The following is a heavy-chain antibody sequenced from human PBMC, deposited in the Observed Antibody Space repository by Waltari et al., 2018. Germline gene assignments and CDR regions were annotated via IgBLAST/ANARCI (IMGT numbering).Heavy chain of an antibody. CDR1: GYTFTGYY. J-gene: IGHJ6*03. D-gene: IGHD3-10*01. Sequence: QVQLVQSGAEVKKPGASVKVSCKASGYTFTGYYMHWVRTAPGQGLEWMGWINPNSGGTNYAQKFQGRVTMTRDTSISTAYMELSRLRSDDTAVYYCARVRRYGSGSYYYYYMDVWGKGTTVTVSS. V-gene: IGHV1-2*02. CDR3: ARVRRYGSGSYYYYYMDV. CDR2: INPNSGGT.